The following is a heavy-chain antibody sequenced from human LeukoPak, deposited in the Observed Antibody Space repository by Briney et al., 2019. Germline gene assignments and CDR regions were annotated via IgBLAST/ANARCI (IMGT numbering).Heavy chain of an antibody. D-gene: IGHD5-12*01. CDR2: ISGSGGST. Sequence: GGSLRLSCAASGFTFSSYAMSWVRQARGKGLEWVSAISGSGGSTYYADSVKGRFTISRDNSKNTLYLQMNSLRAEDTAVYYCAKDSGYDTYNWFDPWGQGTLVTVSS. J-gene: IGHJ5*02. CDR3: AKDSGYDTYNWFDP. CDR1: GFTFSSYA. V-gene: IGHV3-23*01.